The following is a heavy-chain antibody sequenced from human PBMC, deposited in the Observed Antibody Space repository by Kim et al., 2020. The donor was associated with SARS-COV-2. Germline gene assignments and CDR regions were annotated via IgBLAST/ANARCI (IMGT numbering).Heavy chain of an antibody. CDR1: GFTFDDYA. CDR2: ISWNSGSI. D-gene: IGHD1-26*01. J-gene: IGHJ6*02. Sequence: SLRLSCAASGFTFDDYAMHWVRQAPGKGLEWVSGISWNSGSIGYADSVKGRFTISRDNAKNSLYLQMNSLRAEDTALYYCAKDKGLGGATPYYYYYGMDVWGQGTTVTVSS. V-gene: IGHV3-9*01. CDR3: AKDKGLGGATPYYYYYGMDV.